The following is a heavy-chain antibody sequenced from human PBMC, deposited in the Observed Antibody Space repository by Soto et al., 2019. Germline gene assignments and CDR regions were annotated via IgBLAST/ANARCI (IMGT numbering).Heavy chain of an antibody. CDR2: IYHSGST. CDR1: GGSISSSNW. V-gene: IGHV4-4*02. D-gene: IGHD6-13*01. J-gene: IGHJ5*02. CDR3: ARVQAAGTWWFDP. Sequence: SETLSLTCAVSGGSISSSNWWSWVRQPPGKGLEWIGEIYHSGSTNYNPSLKSRVTISVDKSKNQFSLKLSSVTAADTAVYYCARVQAAGTWWFDPWGQGTLVTVSS.